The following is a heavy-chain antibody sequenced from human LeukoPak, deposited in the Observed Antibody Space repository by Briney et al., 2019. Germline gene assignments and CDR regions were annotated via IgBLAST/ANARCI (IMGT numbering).Heavy chain of an antibody. CDR3: ARARTLTTVTTYDY. CDR2: IIPIFGTA. J-gene: IGHJ4*02. CDR1: GGTFSSYA. V-gene: IGHV1-69*05. D-gene: IGHD4-17*01. Sequence: SVKVSCKASGGTFSSYAISWVRQAPGQGLEWKGGIIPIFGTANYAQKFQGRVTITTDESTSTAYMELSSLRSEDTAVYYCARARTLTTVTTYDYWGQGTLVTVSS.